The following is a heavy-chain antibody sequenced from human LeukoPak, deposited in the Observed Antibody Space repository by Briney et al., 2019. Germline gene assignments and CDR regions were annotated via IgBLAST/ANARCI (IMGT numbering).Heavy chain of an antibody. D-gene: IGHD1-26*01. Sequence: SVKVSCKASGGTFSSYAISWVRQAPGQGLEWMGGVIPIFGTANYAQKFQGRVTITADESTSTAYMELSRLRSEDTAGYYCARESSGSYGFDYWGQGTLVTASS. CDR2: VIPIFGTA. V-gene: IGHV1-69*13. J-gene: IGHJ4*02. CDR1: GGTFSSYA. CDR3: ARESSGSYGFDY.